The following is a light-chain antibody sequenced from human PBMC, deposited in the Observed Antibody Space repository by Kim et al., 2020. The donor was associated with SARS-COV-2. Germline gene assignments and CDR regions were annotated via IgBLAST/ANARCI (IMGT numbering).Light chain of an antibody. V-gene: IGLV3-1*01. CDR2: QVT. CDR1: KLGDKY. CDR3: QAWDSTTVV. J-gene: IGLJ2*01. Sequence: SYELTQPPSVSVSPGQTATITCSGDKLGDKYSYWYHQKPGQSPVLVIYQVTKRTSGIPERFSGSSSGNTATLTISGTQAMDEADYYCQAWDSTTVVFGGG.